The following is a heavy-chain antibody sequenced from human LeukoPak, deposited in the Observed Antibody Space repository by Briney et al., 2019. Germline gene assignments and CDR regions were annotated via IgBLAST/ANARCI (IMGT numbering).Heavy chain of an antibody. Sequence: PSETLSFTCTVSGGSISSYYWSWIRQPPGKGLEWIGEINHSGSTNYNPSLKSRVTISVDTSKNQFSLKLSSVTAADTAVYYCARRAGTNDYWGQGTLVTVSS. V-gene: IGHV4-34*01. CDR3: ARRAGTNDY. CDR2: INHSGST. CDR1: GGSISSYY. J-gene: IGHJ4*02.